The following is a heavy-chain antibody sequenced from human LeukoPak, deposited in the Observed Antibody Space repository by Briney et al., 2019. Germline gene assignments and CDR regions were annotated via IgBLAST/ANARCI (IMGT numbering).Heavy chain of an antibody. J-gene: IGHJ4*02. CDR3: ARGSQSLGYCSGGSCRAKIFDY. CDR1: GGSFSGYY. D-gene: IGHD2-15*01. CDR2: ISHSGST. V-gene: IGHV4-34*01. Sequence: SETLSLTCAVSGGSFSGYYWSWIRQPPGKGLEWIGEISHSGSTNYNPSLKSRVTISVDTSKNQFSLKLSSVTAADTAVYYCARGSQSLGYCSGGSCRAKIFDYWGQGTLVTVSS.